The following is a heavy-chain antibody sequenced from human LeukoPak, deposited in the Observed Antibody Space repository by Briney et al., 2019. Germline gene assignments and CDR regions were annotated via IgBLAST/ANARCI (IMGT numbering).Heavy chain of an antibody. Sequence: GGSLRLSCAASGFTFSSYVMHWVRQAPGKGLEWVAIISYDGSNEYYADSVKGRFTISRDNSKNTLYLQMNSLRAEDTAVYYCARDMSRYCTNGVCHKGHYWGQGTLVTVSS. CDR3: ARDMSRYCTNGVCHKGHY. J-gene: IGHJ4*02. CDR1: GFTFSSYV. D-gene: IGHD2-8*01. CDR2: ISYDGSNE. V-gene: IGHV3-30*04.